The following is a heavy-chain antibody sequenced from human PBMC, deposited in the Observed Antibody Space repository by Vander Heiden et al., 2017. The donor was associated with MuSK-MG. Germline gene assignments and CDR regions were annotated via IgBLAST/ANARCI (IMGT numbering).Heavy chain of an antibody. CDR3: AKDTGSSWLQYFDY. CDR1: GLSFDDYA. CDR2: ISWNSGSI. D-gene: IGHD6-13*01. Sequence: EVQLVGSGGGLVQPGRSLRLSRAASGLSFDDYAMHWVRQAPGKGLEWVSGISWNSGSIGYADSVKGRFTISRDNAKNSLYLQMNSLRAEDTALYYCAKDTGSSWLQYFDYWGQGTLVTVSS. J-gene: IGHJ4*02. V-gene: IGHV3-9*01.